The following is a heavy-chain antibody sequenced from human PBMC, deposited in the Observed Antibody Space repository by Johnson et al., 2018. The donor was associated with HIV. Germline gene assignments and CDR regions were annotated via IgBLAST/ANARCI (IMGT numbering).Heavy chain of an antibody. CDR1: GFTVSSNY. V-gene: IGHV3-66*03. CDR3: EREVGGI. CDR2: IKSDGSYT. Sequence: VQLVESGGGLIQPGGSLRLSCAASGFTVSSNYMSWVRQAPGKGLVWVSRIKSDGSYTSYADSVKGRFTISRDNSKNTLYLQMGSLRVEDMAVYYWEREVGGIWGQGTMVTVAS. J-gene: IGHJ3*02. D-gene: IGHD3-16*01.